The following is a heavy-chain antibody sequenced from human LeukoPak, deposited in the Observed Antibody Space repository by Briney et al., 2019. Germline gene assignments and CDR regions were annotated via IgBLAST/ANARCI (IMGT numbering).Heavy chain of an antibody. CDR2: IIPIFGTA. CDR1: GGTFSSYA. J-gene: IGHJ4*02. V-gene: IGHV1-69*13. D-gene: IGHD2-15*01. Sequence: SVKVSCKASGGTFSSYAISWVRQAPGQGLEWMGGIIPIFGTANYAQKFQGRVTITADESTSTAYMELSSLRSEDTAVYYCARAPYCSGGSCYSRTFDYWGQGTLVTVSS. CDR3: ARAPYCSGGSCYSRTFDY.